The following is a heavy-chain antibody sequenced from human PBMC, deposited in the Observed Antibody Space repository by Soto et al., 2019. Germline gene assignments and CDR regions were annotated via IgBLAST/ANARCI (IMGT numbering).Heavy chain of an antibody. CDR1: GFTFSGHA. J-gene: IGHJ4*02. Sequence: EVQLLESGGGLVQPGGSLRLSCAASGFTFSGHAMSWVRRTPGKGLEWVSAITGGGGSTYYADSVKGRFTISRDNSKNTLFLQMNSLSAEDTAIYYCAKRHETSLCFDYWGQGTLVTVSS. V-gene: IGHV3-23*01. CDR3: AKRHETSLCFDY. CDR2: ITGGGGST.